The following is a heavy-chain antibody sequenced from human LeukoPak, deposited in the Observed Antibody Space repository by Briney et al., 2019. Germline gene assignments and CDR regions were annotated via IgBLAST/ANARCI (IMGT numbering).Heavy chain of an antibody. CDR2: IRYDGSNE. Sequence: GGSLRLSCVTAGFSFSDYGMHWGRQAPAKVLEWVAYIRYDGSNENYADSVKGRVTIPRDNSKNTLFLQMNSLRREDMAVYYCASDSEWGGRDVFDYWGQGILVTVSS. V-gene: IGHV3-30*02. CDR3: ASDSEWGGRDVFDY. CDR1: GFSFSDYG. D-gene: IGHD3-3*01. J-gene: IGHJ4*02.